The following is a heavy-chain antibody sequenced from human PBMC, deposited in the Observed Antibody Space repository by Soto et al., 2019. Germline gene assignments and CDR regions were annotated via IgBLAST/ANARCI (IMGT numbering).Heavy chain of an antibody. CDR2: ISYDGSNK. Sequence: PGGSLRLSCAASGFTFSSYGMHWVRQAPGKGLERVAVISYDGSNKYYADSVKGRFTISRDNSKNTLYLQMNSLRAEDAAVYYCAKDLGHGGRGAFDIWGQGTMVTVSS. CDR3: AKDLGHGGRGAFDI. V-gene: IGHV3-30*18. D-gene: IGHD7-27*01. CDR1: GFTFSSYG. J-gene: IGHJ3*02.